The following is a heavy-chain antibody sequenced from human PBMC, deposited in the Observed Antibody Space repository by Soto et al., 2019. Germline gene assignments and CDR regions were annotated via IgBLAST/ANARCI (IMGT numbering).Heavy chain of an antibody. CDR2: ISGSNTST. Sequence: EVQLSGSGGGLVQPGGSLRLSCAASGFTFSSYAMSWVRQAPGKGLEWVSAISGSNTSTYYADSVKGRFTISRDNSKNTLYLQMNRLRAEDTAVYYCAKDPSSGFAMENYFDYWGQGALVTVSS. CDR3: AKDPSSGFAMENYFDY. V-gene: IGHV3-23*01. J-gene: IGHJ4*02. D-gene: IGHD3-10*01. CDR1: GFTFSSYA.